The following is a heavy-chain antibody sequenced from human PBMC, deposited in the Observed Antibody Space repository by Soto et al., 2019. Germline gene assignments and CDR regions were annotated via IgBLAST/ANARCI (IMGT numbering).Heavy chain of an antibody. CDR1: GFTFSSYA. V-gene: IGHV3-23*01. CDR2: ISSGGTTI. D-gene: IGHD2-15*01. J-gene: IGHJ4*02. CDR3: ATGGLLTYCSGDGCYS. Sequence: PGGSLRLSCAASGFTFSSYAMSWVRQAPGRGLEWISTISSGGTTIYYADSVKGRFTISRDNFKTTLYLQMNSLRAEDTAVYYCATGGLLTYCSGDGCYSWGQGTLVTVSS.